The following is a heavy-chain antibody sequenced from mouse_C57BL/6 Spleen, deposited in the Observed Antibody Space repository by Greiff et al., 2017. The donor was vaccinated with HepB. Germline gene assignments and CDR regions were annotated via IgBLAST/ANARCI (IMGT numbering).Heavy chain of an antibody. V-gene: IGHV14-1*01. D-gene: IGHD2-1*01. Sequence: VQLQQSGAELVRPGASVKLSCTASGFNIKDYYMHWVKQRPEQGLEWIGRIDPEDGDTEYAPKFQGKATMTADTSSNTAYLQLSSLTSEDTAVYYCTTGTYGNSWYFDVWGTGTTVTVSS. J-gene: IGHJ1*03. CDR2: IDPEDGDT. CDR3: TTGTYGNSWYFDV. CDR1: GFNIKDYY.